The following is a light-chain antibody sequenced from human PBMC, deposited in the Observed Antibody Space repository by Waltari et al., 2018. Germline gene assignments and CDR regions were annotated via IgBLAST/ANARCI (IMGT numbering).Light chain of an antibody. CDR2: KAS. V-gene: IGKV1-5*03. J-gene: IGKJ1*01. Sequence: DIQMTQSPSTLSVSVGDRVTITCWASQSIITWLAWYQQKPGKAPKVLIYKASNLQSGVPSRFSGSGSGTEFTLTISSLQPDDFGTYYCQQYNSFPTFGQGTKVEIK. CDR1: QSIITW. CDR3: QQYNSFPT.